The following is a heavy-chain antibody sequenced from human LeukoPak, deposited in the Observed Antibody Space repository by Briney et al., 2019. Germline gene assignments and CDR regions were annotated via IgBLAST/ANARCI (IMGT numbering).Heavy chain of an antibody. J-gene: IGHJ6*02. D-gene: IGHD6-19*01. CDR3: AKDVSPHIAVAGNGLDV. Sequence: QPGSSLRLSCGASGFTFDVYAMLWVRQAPGKGLEWVTGMSWNSGTIVYADSVKGRFTISRENAKNSLYLQMNSLRAADTAFYYCAKDVSPHIAVAGNGLDVWGQGTTVSVSS. V-gene: IGHV3-9*01. CDR2: MSWNSGTI. CDR1: GFTFDVYA.